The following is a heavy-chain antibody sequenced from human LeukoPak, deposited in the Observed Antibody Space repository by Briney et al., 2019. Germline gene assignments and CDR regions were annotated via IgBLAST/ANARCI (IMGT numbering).Heavy chain of an antibody. Sequence: SETMSLTCADYGGSFSGYYWSWIRQPPGKGLEWIGEINHSGSTNYNPSLKSRVTISVDTSKNQFSLKLSSVTAADTAVYYCARATDTYYYDSSGRGAGRFDYWGQGTLVTVSS. J-gene: IGHJ4*02. CDR1: GGSFSGYY. D-gene: IGHD3-22*01. CDR3: ARATDTYYYDSSGRGAGRFDY. CDR2: INHSGST. V-gene: IGHV4-34*01.